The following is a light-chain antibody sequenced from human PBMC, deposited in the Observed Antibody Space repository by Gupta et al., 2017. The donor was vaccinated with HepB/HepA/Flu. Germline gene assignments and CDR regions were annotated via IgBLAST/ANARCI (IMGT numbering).Light chain of an antibody. CDR2: WGS. J-gene: IGKJ1*01. Sequence: DFVMNQSPRYLPVTPGETASTSFRSRQSSLHSNGYNYLDWHLQKPGQSPQLLIHWGSNRASGVPDRCSGGGSGTDFTLKSSRVVAEDVVVYYCMQALQTPWTFGQGTKVEIK. CDR1: QSSLHSNGYNY. V-gene: IGKV2-28*01. CDR3: MQALQTPWT.